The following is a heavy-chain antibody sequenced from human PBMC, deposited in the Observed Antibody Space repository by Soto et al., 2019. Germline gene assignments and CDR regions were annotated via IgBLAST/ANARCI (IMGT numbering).Heavy chain of an antibody. J-gene: IGHJ4*02. CDR3: ARGATPNNRYYFDY. CDR1: GYPFTSYA. CDR2: INAGNGNT. V-gene: IGHV1-3*01. Sequence: GSGKVCFKACGYPFTSYAMHWVRQAPGQRLEWMGWINAGNGNTKYSQKFQGRVTITRDTSASTAYMELSSLRSEDTAVYYCARGATPNNRYYFDYWGQGTMVTVSS.